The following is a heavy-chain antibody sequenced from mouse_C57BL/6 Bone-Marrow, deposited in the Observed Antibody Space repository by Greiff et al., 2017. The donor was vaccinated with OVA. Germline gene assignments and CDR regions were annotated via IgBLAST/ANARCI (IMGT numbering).Heavy chain of an antibody. V-gene: IGHV5-6*01. D-gene: IGHD2-9*01. J-gene: IGHJ2*01. CDR2: ISSGGSYT. CDR1: GFTFSSYG. CDR3: ALLWLRRDY. Sequence: EVQLVESGGDLVKPGGSLKLSCAASGFTFSSYGMSWVRQTPDKRLEWVATISSGGSYTYYPDSVKGRFTISRDNAKNTLYLQMSSLKSEDTAMYYCALLWLRRDYWGQGTTLTVSS.